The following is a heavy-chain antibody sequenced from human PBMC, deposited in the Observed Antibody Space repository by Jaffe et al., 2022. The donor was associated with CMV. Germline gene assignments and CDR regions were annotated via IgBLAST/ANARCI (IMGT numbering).Heavy chain of an antibody. D-gene: IGHD6-13*01. CDR2: IDWDDDE. V-gene: IGHV2-70*15. CDR3: ARMRLIAAGGTGAFDF. J-gene: IGHJ3*01. Sequence: QVTLRESGPALVKPTQTLTLTCSFSGFSLTTSGMCVGWIRQPPGKALEWLARIDWDDDEYYRTSLQTRLTISKGTSKNQVVLTMTNIDPVDTATYYCARMRLIAAGGTGAFDFWGQGTVVTVSS. CDR1: GFSLTTSGMC.